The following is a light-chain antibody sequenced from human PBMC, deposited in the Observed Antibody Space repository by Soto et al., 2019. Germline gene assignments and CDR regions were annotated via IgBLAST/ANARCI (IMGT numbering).Light chain of an antibody. Sequence: HSVLTQPASVSGSPGQSITISCTGTNSDIGGYDYVSWYQHHPGKAPKLLIYGVTNRPSGVSDRFSGSKSGNTASLTISGLQAEDEADYYCTSYTSITIVVFGGGTKLTVL. J-gene: IGLJ2*01. CDR1: NSDIGGYDY. CDR2: GVT. V-gene: IGLV2-14*01. CDR3: TSYTSITIVV.